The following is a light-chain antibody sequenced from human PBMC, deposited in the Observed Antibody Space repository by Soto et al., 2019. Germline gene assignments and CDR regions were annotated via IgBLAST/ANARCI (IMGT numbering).Light chain of an antibody. CDR1: QSVNSN. CDR2: GAS. Sequence: EIVMTQSPATLSVSPGERATLSCRASQSVNSNLAWYQQKPGQAPRLLIYGASTRVTGIPARFSGSESGTEFTLTISSLQSEDFAVYYCQQYNNAGTFGQGTKVEIK. V-gene: IGKV3-15*01. J-gene: IGKJ1*01. CDR3: QQYNNAGT.